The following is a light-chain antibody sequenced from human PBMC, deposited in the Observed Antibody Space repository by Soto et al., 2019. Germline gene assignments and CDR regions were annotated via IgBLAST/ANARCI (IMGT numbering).Light chain of an antibody. CDR1: QSVSNNY. CDR3: QQYGSSLGVT. Sequence: VCKVCPGPLALNKKERATLSSRAIQSVSNNYLAWNQQKPGQAPRLPTYGASSRATGIPDMFSGSGSGTDFTLTISLLEPEDFAVYYCQQYGSSLGVTFSGGAKIDIK. CDR2: GAS. V-gene: IGKV3-20*01. J-gene: IGKJ4*01.